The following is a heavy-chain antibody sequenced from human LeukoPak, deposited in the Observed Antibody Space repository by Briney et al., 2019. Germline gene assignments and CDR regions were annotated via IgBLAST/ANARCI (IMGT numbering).Heavy chain of an antibody. J-gene: IGHJ5*02. V-gene: IGHV4-34*01. CDR2: INHSGST. CDR1: GGSFSGYY. D-gene: IGHD3-3*01. Sequence: SETLSLTCAVYGGSFSGYYWSWIRQPPGKGLEWIGEINHSGSTNYNPSLKSRVTISVDTSKNQFSLKLSSVTATDTAAYYCARGEITIFGVARFDPWGQGTLVTVSS. CDR3: ARGEITIFGVARFDP.